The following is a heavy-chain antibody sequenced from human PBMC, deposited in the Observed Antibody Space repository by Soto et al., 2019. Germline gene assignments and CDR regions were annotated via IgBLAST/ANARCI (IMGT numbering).Heavy chain of an antibody. CDR1: GYTFSSYG. J-gene: IGHJ6*02. CDR3: ARDGGGDGMDV. D-gene: IGHD3-16*01. Sequence: QVQLVQSGAEVKKPGASVKVSCKASGYTFSSYGISWVRQAPGQGLEWMGWISGYNGNTNYAQKLQGRVTMTIDTSTSTGYMELRSLKSYDTAVYFWARDGGGDGMDVWGQGTTVTVSS. V-gene: IGHV1-18*01. CDR2: ISGYNGNT.